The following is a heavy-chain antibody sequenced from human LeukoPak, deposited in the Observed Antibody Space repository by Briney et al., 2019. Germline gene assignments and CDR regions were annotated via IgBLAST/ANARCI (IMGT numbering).Heavy chain of an antibody. J-gene: IGHJ5*02. V-gene: IGHV3-23*01. CDR2: XSGVGSNT. D-gene: IGHD2-2*01. Sequence: PGGXXXXXXAXXGFMFSSXXMSWVRQAPGKGLEWXSSXSGVGSNTYFADSVKGLFSVSRDNSKTTLYLQMNSLRAEDTATYYCAKGCRSANCDEGRWFDPWGQGTLVIVSS. CDR3: AKGCRSANCDEGRWFDP. CDR1: GFMFSSXX.